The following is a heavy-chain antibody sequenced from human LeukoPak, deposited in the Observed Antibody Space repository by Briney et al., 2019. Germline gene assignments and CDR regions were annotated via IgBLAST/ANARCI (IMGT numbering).Heavy chain of an antibody. CDR3: ARGDRGYYYFYGMDV. J-gene: IGHJ6*02. V-gene: IGHV1-8*01. CDR1: GYTFTSYD. CDR2: MNPNRNNT. Sequence: ASVKVSCKASGYTFTSYDINWVRQTTGQGLEWMGWMNPNRNNTGYAQKFQGRVTMTRNTSISTAYMELSRLTSEDTAVYYCARGDRGYYYFYGMDVWGQGTRSPSP.